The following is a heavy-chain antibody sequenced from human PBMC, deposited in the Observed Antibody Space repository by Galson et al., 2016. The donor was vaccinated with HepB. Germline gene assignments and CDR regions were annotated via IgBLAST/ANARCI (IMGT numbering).Heavy chain of an antibody. CDR3: AGGSGSFDPSDAFDM. D-gene: IGHD3-10*01. CDR1: DDSIDLYY. Sequence: SETLSLTCTVSDDSIDLYYWNWIRQSPGKGLEWIGYIYFKGASRYNPSLESRVTMSVATSKKQFSLNLTSVTAADTAVYYWAGGSGSFDPSDAFDMWGQGTMVTVSS. V-gene: IGHV4-59*12. J-gene: IGHJ3*02. CDR2: IYFKGAS.